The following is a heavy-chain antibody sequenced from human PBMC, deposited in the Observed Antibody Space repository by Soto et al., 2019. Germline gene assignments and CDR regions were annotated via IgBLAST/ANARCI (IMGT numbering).Heavy chain of an antibody. J-gene: IGHJ4*02. Sequence: EVHLEESGGGLVQPGGSLRLSCAASGFTVSNNYMSWVRQAPGKGLEWVSVIYSGGNTYYADSVKGRFTISTDSSKNTLYLQMNSLRAEDTAVYYCARDRDNIGYYTKSDYWGQGTLVTVSS. CDR2: IYSGGNT. D-gene: IGHD3-22*01. CDR1: GFTVSNNY. V-gene: IGHV3-66*01. CDR3: ARDRDNIGYYTKSDY.